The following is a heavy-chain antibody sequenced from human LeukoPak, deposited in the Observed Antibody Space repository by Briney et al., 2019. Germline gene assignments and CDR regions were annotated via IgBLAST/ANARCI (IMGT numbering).Heavy chain of an antibody. CDR3: GKTTAGYSSGQKPAWPVDS. Sequence: GGSLRLSCEASGFTFGSFAMYWVRQAPGKGLEGIAGIFGSGGSPHYADSVKGRFTISRDNSKNTVYLQINRLRAEETAVYFCGKTTAGYSSGQKPAWPVDSWGQGTLVTVSS. J-gene: IGHJ4*02. CDR2: IFGSGGSP. CDR1: GFTFGSFA. D-gene: IGHD5-18*01. V-gene: IGHV3-23*01.